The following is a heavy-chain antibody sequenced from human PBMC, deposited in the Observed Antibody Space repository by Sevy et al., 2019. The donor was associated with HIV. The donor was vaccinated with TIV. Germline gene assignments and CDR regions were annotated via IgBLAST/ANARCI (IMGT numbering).Heavy chain of an antibody. V-gene: IGHV1-18*01. CDR1: GYSFTRYG. D-gene: IGHD2-15*01. CDR3: ARDYCSGGSCFGALAY. J-gene: IGHJ4*02. CDR2: ISAHNGDT. Sequence: ASVKVSCKASGYSFTRYGISWVRQAPGQGLEWMGWISAHNGDTNYAQKFQGRITMTTDTSTSTAYMELRSLRSDDTAVYYCARDYCSGGSCFGALAYWGQRTLVTVSS.